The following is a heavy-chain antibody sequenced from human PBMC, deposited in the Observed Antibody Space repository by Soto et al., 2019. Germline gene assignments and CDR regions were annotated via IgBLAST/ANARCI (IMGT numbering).Heavy chain of an antibody. V-gene: IGHV4-59*08. D-gene: IGHD5-12*01. Sequence: SETLSLTCTVSGGSISSYYWSWIRQPPGKGLEWIGYIYYSGSTNYNPSLKSRVTISVDTSKNQFSLKLSSVTAADTAVYYCARQGGGDSGYDLDYWGQGTLVTVSS. CDR3: ARQGGGDSGYDLDY. CDR2: IYYSGST. J-gene: IGHJ4*02. CDR1: GGSISSYY.